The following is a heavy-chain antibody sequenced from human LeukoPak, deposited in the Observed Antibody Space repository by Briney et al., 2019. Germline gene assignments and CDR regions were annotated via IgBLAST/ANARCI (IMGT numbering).Heavy chain of an antibody. CDR3: ARAGLTVTKD. CDR2: IYTSGST. D-gene: IGHD4-11*01. CDR1: GGSISSGSYY. J-gene: IGHJ4*02. V-gene: IGHV4-61*02. Sequence: SETLSLTCTVSGGSISSGSYYWSWIRQPAGKGLEWIGRIYTSGSTNYNPSLKSRVTISVDTSKNQFSLKLSSVTAADTAVYCCARAGLTVTKDWGQGTLVTVSS.